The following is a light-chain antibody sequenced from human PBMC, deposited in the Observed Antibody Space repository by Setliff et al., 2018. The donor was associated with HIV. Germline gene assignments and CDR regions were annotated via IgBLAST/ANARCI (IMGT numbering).Light chain of an antibody. V-gene: IGLV2-11*01. J-gene: IGLJ1*01. CDR2: DVS. CDR1: SSDVGAYNY. CDR3: CSYAGTYTYI. Sequence: QSVLTQPRSVSGSPGQSVALSCTGSSSDVGAYNYVSWYQQYPGKAPKLIIYDVSKRPSGVPDRFSGSKSGDTASLTISGLQSEDEADYYCCSYAGTYTYIFGSGTEVTV.